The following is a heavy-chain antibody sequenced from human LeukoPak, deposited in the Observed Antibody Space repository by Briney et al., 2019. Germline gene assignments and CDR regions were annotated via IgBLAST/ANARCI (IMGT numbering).Heavy chain of an antibody. CDR1: GFTFSSYA. CDR2: ISTNGGST. CDR3: ARTYCSSTSCLVDY. Sequence: GGSLRLPCAASGFTFSSYAMHWVRQAPGKGLEYVSAISTNGGSTYYANSVKGRFTISRDNSKDTLYLQMGSLRAEDMAVYYCARTYCSSTSCLVDYWGQGTLVTVSS. J-gene: IGHJ4*02. D-gene: IGHD2-2*01. V-gene: IGHV3-64*01.